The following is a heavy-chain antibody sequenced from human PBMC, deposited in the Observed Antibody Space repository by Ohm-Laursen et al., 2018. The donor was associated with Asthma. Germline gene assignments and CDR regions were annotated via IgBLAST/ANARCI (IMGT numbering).Heavy chain of an antibody. CDR1: GFIFSNYT. J-gene: IGHJ6*02. Sequence: SLRLSCAASGFIFSNYTVHWVRQAPGKGREWVAVISSDGINKYYADSVKGRFTISRDNSKNTLYLQMTGLRAEDTAVYYCARVPGIGTSGTILYYYHGMDVWGQGTTVTVSS. CDR3: ARVPGIGTSGTILYYYHGMDV. V-gene: IGHV3-30-3*01. CDR2: ISSDGINK. D-gene: IGHD6-13*01.